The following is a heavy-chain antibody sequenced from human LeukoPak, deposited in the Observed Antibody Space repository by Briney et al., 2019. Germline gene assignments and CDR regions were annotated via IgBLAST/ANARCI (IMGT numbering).Heavy chain of an antibody. CDR2: ISSSSSYI. D-gene: IGHD3-22*01. Sequence: GGSLRLSCVAFGFTFSRYDVHWVRQAPGKGLEWVSSISSSSSYIYYADSVKGRFTISRDNAKNSLYLQMTSLRAEDTALYYCARATWDSSGYYYAYWGQGTLVTVSS. V-gene: IGHV3-21*01. CDR3: ARATWDSSGYYYAY. CDR1: GFTFSRYD. J-gene: IGHJ4*02.